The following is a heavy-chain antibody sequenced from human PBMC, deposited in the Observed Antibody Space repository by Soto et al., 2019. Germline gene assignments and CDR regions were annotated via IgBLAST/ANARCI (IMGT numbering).Heavy chain of an antibody. CDR1: GDSISSSNYY. CDR2: IYYSGST. CDR3: ASYELSTAYFPQFLFDY. V-gene: IGHV4-39*02. J-gene: IGHJ4*02. Sequence: QLQLQESGPGLVKPSETLSLTCSVSGDSISSSNYYWGWIRKPPGKGLEWIGSIYYSGSTYYNTSLKRRVAMSLDMSKNRFSLQLTSLTAADTAVYYCASYELSTAYFPQFLFDYWGQGTLVTVSA. D-gene: IGHD3-9*01.